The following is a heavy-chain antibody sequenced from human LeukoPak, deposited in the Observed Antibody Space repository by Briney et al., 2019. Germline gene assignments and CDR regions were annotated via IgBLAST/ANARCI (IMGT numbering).Heavy chain of an antibody. CDR3: ARGTGYDAFDI. V-gene: IGHV4-39*01. Sequence: SETLSLTCTVSGGSISSSSYYWGWIRQPPGKGLEWIGSIYYSGSTYYNPSLKSRVIISVDTSKNQFSLKLSSVTAADTAVYYCARGTGYDAFDIWGQGTMVTVSS. CDR2: IYYSGST. CDR1: GGSISSSSYY. J-gene: IGHJ3*02. D-gene: IGHD3/OR15-3a*01.